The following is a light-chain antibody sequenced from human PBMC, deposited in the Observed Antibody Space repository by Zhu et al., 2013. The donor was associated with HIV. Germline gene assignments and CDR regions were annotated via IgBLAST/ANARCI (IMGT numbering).Light chain of an antibody. J-gene: IGKJ5*01. V-gene: IGKV3-15*01. CDR1: QSVGSY. Sequence: EIVLTQSPATLSLSPGERATLSCRASQSVGSYLAWYQQRPGQAPRLLIYGASTRATGIPARFSGSGSGTEFTLTISSLQSEDFATYYCQQSYSTPITFGQGTRLEIK. CDR3: QQSYSTPIT. CDR2: GAS.